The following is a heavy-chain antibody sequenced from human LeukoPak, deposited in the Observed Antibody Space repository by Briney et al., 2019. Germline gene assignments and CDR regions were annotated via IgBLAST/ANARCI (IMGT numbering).Heavy chain of an antibody. CDR2: ISAYNGNT. V-gene: IGHV1-18*04. CDR3: ARGMATVTFDY. D-gene: IGHD4-11*01. J-gene: IGHJ4*02. CDR1: GYTFTSYY. Sequence: RASVKVSCKASGYTFTSYYMHWVRQAPGQGLEWMGWISAYNGNTNYAQKLQGRVTMTTDTSTSTAYMELRSLRSDDTAVYYCARGMATVTFDYWGQGTLVTVSS.